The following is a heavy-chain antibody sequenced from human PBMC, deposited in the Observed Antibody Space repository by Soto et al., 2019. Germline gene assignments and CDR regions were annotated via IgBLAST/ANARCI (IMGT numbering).Heavy chain of an antibody. CDR1: GYTFTSYD. J-gene: IGHJ6*03. D-gene: IGHD5-18*01. V-gene: IGHV1-8*01. CDR3: ARAGYSYGHGSGYYYYMDV. CDR2: MNPNSGNT. Sequence: GASVKVSCKASGYTFTSYDINWVLQATGQGLEWMGWMNPNSGNTGYAQKFQGRVTMTRNTSISTAYMELSSLRSEDTAVYYCARAGYSYGHGSGYYYYMDVWGKGTTVTVSS.